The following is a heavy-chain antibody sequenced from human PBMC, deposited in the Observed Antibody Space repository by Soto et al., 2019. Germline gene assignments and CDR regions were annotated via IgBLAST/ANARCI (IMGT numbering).Heavy chain of an antibody. V-gene: IGHV4-34*01. J-gene: IGHJ4*02. CDR3: ALWGSYRSFDN. CDR2: IDRSGRT. CDR1: GQSFSXXS. D-gene: IGHD3-16*02. Sequence: EXLSXTCTICGQSFSXXSWNGIRQTXXXGLELIGEIDRSGRTKYNPSLKSRVAIXXXXXKNQFSLKVTSMTAADTAVYYCALWGSYRSFDNWGQGTLVTVSS.